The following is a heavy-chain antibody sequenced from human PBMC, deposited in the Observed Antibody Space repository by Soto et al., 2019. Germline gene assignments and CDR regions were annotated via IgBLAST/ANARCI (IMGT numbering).Heavy chain of an antibody. Sequence: QVQLVQSVAEVKKPGASVKVSCKASGYTFTSYGLRWVRQAPGQGREWMGRISAYNYNTDYAQKLQGRVTMTEDTSTSTAYMEMRSLRSDKTAVYYCARVVGALGSGFDHWVQGTLVTVSS. D-gene: IGHD2-15*01. J-gene: IGHJ5*02. CDR1: GYTFTSYG. V-gene: IGHV1-18*01. CDR2: ISAYNYNT. CDR3: ARVVGALGSGFDH.